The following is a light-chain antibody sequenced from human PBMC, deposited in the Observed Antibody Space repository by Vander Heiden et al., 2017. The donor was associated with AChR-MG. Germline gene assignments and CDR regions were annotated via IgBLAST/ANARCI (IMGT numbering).Light chain of an antibody. CDR3: SSYTSSSTLV. J-gene: IGLJ1*01. CDR1: SSDVGGYNY. Sequence: QSALTQPASVSGSPGQSIPLSCTGTSSDVGGYNYVSWYQQHPGKAPKLMIYDVSKRPSGVSNRFSGSKSGNTASLTISGLQAEDEADYYCSSYTSSSTLVFGTGTKVTVL. V-gene: IGLV2-14*01. CDR2: DVS.